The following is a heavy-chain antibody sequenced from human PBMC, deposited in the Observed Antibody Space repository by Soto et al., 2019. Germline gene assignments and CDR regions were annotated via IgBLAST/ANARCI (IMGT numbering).Heavy chain of an antibody. CDR1: GGSISSEGYY. CDR3: ARRHDILTGSDSFDV. Sequence: QVQLQESGPGLVKPSQTLSLTCTLSGGSISSEGYYWTWIRQHPGKGLEWIGDFYYSETTSYNPSLKSRLTISVDTSNNQFSLRLSSVTAADTAMYYCARRHDILTGSDSFDVWGRGTMVTVSS. V-gene: IGHV4-31*03. CDR2: FYYSETT. J-gene: IGHJ3*01. D-gene: IGHD3-9*01.